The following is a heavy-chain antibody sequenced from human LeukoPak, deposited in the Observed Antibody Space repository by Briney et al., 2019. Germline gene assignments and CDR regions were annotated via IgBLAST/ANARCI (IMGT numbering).Heavy chain of an antibody. Sequence: PGGSLRLSCAASGFTFSDHYMDWVRQAPGKGLEWVGRIRNKANSYTTEYAASVKGRFTISRDDSKNSLYLQMNSLKTEDTAVYYCARASTGNDYWGQGTLVTVSS. CDR3: ARASTGNDY. J-gene: IGHJ4*02. D-gene: IGHD1-14*01. CDR2: IRNKANSYTT. V-gene: IGHV3-72*01. CDR1: GFTFSDHY.